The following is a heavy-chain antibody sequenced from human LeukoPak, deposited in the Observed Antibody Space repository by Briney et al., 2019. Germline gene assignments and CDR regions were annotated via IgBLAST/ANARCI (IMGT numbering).Heavy chain of an antibody. CDR1: GYTFTSYA. J-gene: IGHJ4*02. CDR3: ARDSMVRGVIRFDY. CDR2: INTNTGNP. Sequence: GASVKVSCKASGYTFTSYAMNWVRQAPGQGLEWMGWINTNTGNPTYAQGFTGRFVFSLDTSVSTAYLQISSLKAEDTAVYYCARDSMVRGVIRFDYWGQGTLVTVSS. V-gene: IGHV7-4-1*02. D-gene: IGHD3-10*01.